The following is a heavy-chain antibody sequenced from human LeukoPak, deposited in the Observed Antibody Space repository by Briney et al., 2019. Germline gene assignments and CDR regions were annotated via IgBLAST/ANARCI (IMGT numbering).Heavy chain of an antibody. CDR3: ARASPQKLGYYMDV. CDR2: IYTSGST. D-gene: IGHD6-6*01. V-gene: IGHV4-61*02. CDR1: GGSISSGSYY. J-gene: IGHJ6*03. Sequence: SETLSLTCTVSGGSISSGSYYWSWIRQPAGKGLEWIGRIYTSGSTNYNPSLKSRVTISVDTSKNQFSLKLSSVTAADTAVYYCARASPQKLGYYMDVWGKGTTV.